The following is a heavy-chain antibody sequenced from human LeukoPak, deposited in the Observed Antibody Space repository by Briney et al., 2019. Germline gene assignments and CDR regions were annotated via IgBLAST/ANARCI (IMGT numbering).Heavy chain of an antibody. CDR1: GYXFTSYY. V-gene: IGHV1-46*04. J-gene: IGHJ4*02. D-gene: IGHD2-2*01. Sequence: ASVKVSCKSSGYXFTSYYIRWVRQAPGQGLEWMGIINPSGGNTNYAQKLQGRVAMTRDTSTSTVYMELSSLRSEDTAVYYCARRDCGSASCPLDYWGQGTLVIVSS. CDR2: INPSGGNT. CDR3: ARRDCGSASCPLDY.